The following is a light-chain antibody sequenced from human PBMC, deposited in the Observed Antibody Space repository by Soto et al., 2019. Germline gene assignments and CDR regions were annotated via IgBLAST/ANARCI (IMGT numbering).Light chain of an antibody. Sequence: DIQMTQSPSTLSASVGDRVIITCRASQNINRWLARYQQKPGRAPKLLIYDASSLEIGVPSRFSGSGSGTEFTLTISSLQPDDFATYYCQQYNSYGTFGQGTKVDI. CDR3: QQYNSYGT. CDR2: DAS. J-gene: IGKJ1*01. V-gene: IGKV1-5*01. CDR1: QNINRW.